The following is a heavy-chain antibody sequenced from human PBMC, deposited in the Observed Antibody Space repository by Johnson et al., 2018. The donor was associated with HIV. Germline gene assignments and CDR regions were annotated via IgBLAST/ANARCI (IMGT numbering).Heavy chain of an antibody. Sequence: VQPVESGGGLVQPGGSLRLSCAASGFSYSTYWMHWVRQAPGKGLVWVSRINSDGSNTTYADSVKGRFSISRDNSNNTLSLQMNSLRAEDTALYYCARAYSYGAFDIWGLGTKVTVSS. D-gene: IGHD5-18*01. J-gene: IGHJ3*02. CDR3: ARAYSYGAFDI. CDR1: GFSYSTYW. V-gene: IGHV3-74*01. CDR2: INSDGSNT.